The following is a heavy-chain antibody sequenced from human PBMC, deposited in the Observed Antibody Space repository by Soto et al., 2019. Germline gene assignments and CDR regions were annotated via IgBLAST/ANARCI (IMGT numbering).Heavy chain of an antibody. Sequence: QVQLVESGGGVVQPGRSLRLSCAASGFTFSSYGMHWVRQAPGKGLEWVAVIWYDGSNKYYADSVKGRFTISRDNSKNTLYLQMNSLRAEDTAVYYCARDKDTAMVTSYYYGMDVWGQGTTVTVSS. J-gene: IGHJ6*02. CDR2: IWYDGSNK. D-gene: IGHD5-18*01. CDR1: GFTFSSYG. V-gene: IGHV3-33*01. CDR3: ARDKDTAMVTSYYYGMDV.